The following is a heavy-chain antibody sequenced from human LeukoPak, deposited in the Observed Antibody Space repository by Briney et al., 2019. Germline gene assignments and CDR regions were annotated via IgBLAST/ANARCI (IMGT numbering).Heavy chain of an antibody. D-gene: IGHD5-18*01. CDR2: INPSGGST. V-gene: IGHV1-46*01. CDR1: GYTFTSYY. CDR3: ARDTYSGYSYGLLDP. Sequence: ASVKVSCKASGYTFTSYYMHWLRQAPGQGLEWMGIINPSGGSTSYAQKFQGRVTMTRDTSTSTVYMELSSLRSEDTAVYYCARDTYSGYSYGLLDPWGQGTLVTVSS. J-gene: IGHJ5*02.